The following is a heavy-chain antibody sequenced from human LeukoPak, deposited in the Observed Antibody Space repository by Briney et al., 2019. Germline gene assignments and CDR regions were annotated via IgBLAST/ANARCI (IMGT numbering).Heavy chain of an antibody. V-gene: IGHV1-2*02. CDR2: INPNSGGT. D-gene: IGHD5-18*01. CDR3: ARGSLAKRYSYGQYYFDY. J-gene: IGHJ4*02. Sequence: GASVKVSCKASGYTFTGYYMHWVRQALGQGLEWMGWINPNSGGTNYAQKFQGRVTMTRDTSISTAYMELSRLRSDDTAVYYCARGSLAKRYSYGQYYFDYWGQGTLVTVSS. CDR1: GYTFTGYY.